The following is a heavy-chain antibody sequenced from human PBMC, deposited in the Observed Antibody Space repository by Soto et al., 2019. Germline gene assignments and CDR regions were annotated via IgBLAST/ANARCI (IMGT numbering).Heavy chain of an antibody. J-gene: IGHJ1*01. Sequence: EVQLVESGGGLVQPGRSLRLSCAASGFTFDDYAMHWVRQAPGKGLEWVSGISWNSGSIGYADSVKGRFTISRDNAKNSLYLQMNSLRAEDTALYYCAKDLDHGDYVGFQHWGQGTLVTVSS. D-gene: IGHD4-17*01. V-gene: IGHV3-9*01. CDR3: AKDLDHGDYVGFQH. CDR1: GFTFDDYA. CDR2: ISWNSGSI.